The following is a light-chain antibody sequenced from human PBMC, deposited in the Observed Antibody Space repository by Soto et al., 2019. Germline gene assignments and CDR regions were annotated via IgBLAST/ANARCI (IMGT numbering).Light chain of an antibody. CDR2: EVN. CDR3: SSYTPSSTLV. V-gene: IGLV2-14*01. Sequence: QSVLTQPASVSGSPGQSITISCTGTSSDVGGYNYVSWYQHHPGKAPKLIIYEVNNRPSGVSNRFSGSKSGNTASLTISGLQAEDEADYYCSSYTPSSTLVFGGGTKLTVL. CDR1: SSDVGGYNY. J-gene: IGLJ3*02.